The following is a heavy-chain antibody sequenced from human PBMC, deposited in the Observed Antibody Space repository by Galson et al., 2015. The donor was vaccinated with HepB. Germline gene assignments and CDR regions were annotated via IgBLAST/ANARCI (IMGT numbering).Heavy chain of an antibody. Sequence: SVKVSCKASDYTFTKPTINGGQHAPVQALKKIGRVNTYNGDTIYAQKFQDRVTMTADTSTSTAYMELGSLDYDDTATYYCARGGMATIGGPTFDSWGQGTLVTVSS. V-gene: IGHV1-18*01. J-gene: IGHJ4*02. CDR2: VNTYNGDT. CDR1: DYTFTKPT. D-gene: IGHD5-24*01. CDR3: ARGGMATIGGPTFDS.